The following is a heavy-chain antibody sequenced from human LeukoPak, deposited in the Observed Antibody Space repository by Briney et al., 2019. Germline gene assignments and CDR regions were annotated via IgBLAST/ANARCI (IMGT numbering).Heavy chain of an antibody. CDR1: GGSTSSYY. J-gene: IGHJ3*02. CDR3: ARLPRGGDYGDNRDAFDI. CDR2: IYYSGST. V-gene: IGHV4-59*08. Sequence: SETLSLTCTVSGGSTSSYYWSWIRQPPGKGLEWIGYIYYSGSTNYNPSLKSRVTISVDTSKNQFSLKLSSVTAADTAVYYCARLPRGGDYGDNRDAFDIWGQGTMVTVSS. D-gene: IGHD4-17*01.